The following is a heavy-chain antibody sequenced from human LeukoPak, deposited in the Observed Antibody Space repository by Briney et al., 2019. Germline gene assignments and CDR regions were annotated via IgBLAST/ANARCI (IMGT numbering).Heavy chain of an antibody. J-gene: IGHJ3*02. Sequence: GGSLRLSCAASGFIFSNYGMHWVRQAPGKGLEWVAFMRYDGMNEYYADSVKGRFTISRDNSKNTLYLQMNSLRPEDTAAYFCAKARSGVSWAFDIWGQGTMVTVS. CDR2: MRYDGMNE. V-gene: IGHV3-30*02. D-gene: IGHD3-10*01. CDR3: AKARSGVSWAFDI. CDR1: GFIFSNYG.